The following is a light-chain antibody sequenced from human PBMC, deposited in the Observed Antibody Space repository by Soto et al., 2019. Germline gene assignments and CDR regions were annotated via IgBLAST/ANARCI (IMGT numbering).Light chain of an antibody. CDR2: QVS. V-gene: IGLV2-14*01. CDR1: SSDVGGYYY. J-gene: IGLJ1*01. Sequence: QSVLTQPASVSGSPGQSITISCTGTSSDVGGYYYVSWYQHHPGKAPKLMIYQVSNRPSGVSNRSSGSKSGNTASLTISGLQAEDEADYYCSSYTSSNTFYVFGTGTKLTVL. CDR3: SSYTSSNTFYV.